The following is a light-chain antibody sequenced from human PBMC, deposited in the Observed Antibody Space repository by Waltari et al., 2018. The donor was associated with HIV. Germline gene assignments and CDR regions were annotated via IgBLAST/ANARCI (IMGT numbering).Light chain of an antibody. J-gene: IGKJ1*01. CDR3: KQYNIYYRT. V-gene: IGKV1-5*03. CDR1: ENISIW. Sequence: IQMTHPPSTLSAPVGNRVPTSSRAGENISIWLAWYQQKPGKVPKLLIYKASTLQPGVPARFSGSGSGTEFSLTISNLQPDDSAIYYCKQYNIYYRTFGQGTKVEIK. CDR2: KAS.